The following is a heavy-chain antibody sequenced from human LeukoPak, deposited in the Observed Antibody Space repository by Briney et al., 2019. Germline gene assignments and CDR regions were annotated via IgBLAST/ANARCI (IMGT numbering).Heavy chain of an antibody. CDR1: GGSISSSGYY. Sequence: YPSETLSLTCTVSGGSISSSGYYWGWIRQSPGKGLECVGSIDYSGSTYYNPSLKSRVTISVDTSKNQFSLKLSSVTAADTAVYYCARGSSDRAFDIWGQGTMVTVSS. J-gene: IGHJ3*02. V-gene: IGHV4-39*07. CDR3: ARGSSDRAFDI. CDR2: IDYSGST.